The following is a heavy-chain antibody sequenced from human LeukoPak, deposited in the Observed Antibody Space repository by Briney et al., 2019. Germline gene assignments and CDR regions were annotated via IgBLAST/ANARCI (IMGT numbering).Heavy chain of an antibody. CDR1: GLTFSSYD. CDR2: IGTAGDT. J-gene: IGHJ4*02. Sequence: GGSLRLSCAASGLTFSSYDMHWVRQATGKGLEGVSAIGTAGDTYYPGSVKGRFTISRKNAKNSLYLQMNSLRAGDTAVYYCARGAWTRNFDYWGQGTLVPVSS. D-gene: IGHD3/OR15-3a*01. CDR3: ARGAWTRNFDY. V-gene: IGHV3-13*01.